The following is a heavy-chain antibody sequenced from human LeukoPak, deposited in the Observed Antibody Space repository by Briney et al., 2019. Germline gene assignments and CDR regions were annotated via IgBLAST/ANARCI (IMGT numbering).Heavy chain of an antibody. J-gene: IGHJ1*01. CDR3: ARDRLLYYYDSGPTGHFQH. D-gene: IGHD3-22*01. CDR2: IKQDGSEK. V-gene: IGHV3-7*01. Sequence: GGSLRPSCAASGFTFSSYWMSWVRQAPGKGLEWVANIKQDGSEKYYVDSVKGRFTISRDNAKNSLYLQMSSLRADDTAVYYCARDRLLYYYDSGPTGHFQHWGQGTLVTVSS. CDR1: GFTFSSYW.